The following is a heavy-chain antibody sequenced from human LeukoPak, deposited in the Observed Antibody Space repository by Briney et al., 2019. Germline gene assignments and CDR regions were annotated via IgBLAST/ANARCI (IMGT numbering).Heavy chain of an antibody. CDR1: GFTFSNYN. CDR2: ISSSSNTI. Sequence: GGSLRLSCAASGFTFSNYNMNWVRQAPGMGLEWVSYISSSSNTIYYADSVKGRFTISRDNAKNSLYLQMNSLRAEDTAVYYCARNPPPNYYDSSGVDYWGQGTLVTVSS. D-gene: IGHD3-22*01. V-gene: IGHV3-48*04. J-gene: IGHJ4*02. CDR3: ARNPPPNYYDSSGVDY.